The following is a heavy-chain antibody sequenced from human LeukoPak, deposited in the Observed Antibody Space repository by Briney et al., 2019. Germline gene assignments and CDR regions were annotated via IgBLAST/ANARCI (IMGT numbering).Heavy chain of an antibody. V-gene: IGHV3-23*01. D-gene: IGHD1-14*01. J-gene: IGHJ4*02. CDR1: GFTFSSQA. CDR2: MSGNTGNT. CDR3: GKGPERGTFDY. Sequence: GGSLRLSCAASGFTFSSQAMSWVRQTPGKGLDWVSVMSGNTGNTYYADSVRGRFTISRDNSRNTLYLEMNSLRAEDSAVYYWGKGPERGTFDYLGQGTLVNGSS.